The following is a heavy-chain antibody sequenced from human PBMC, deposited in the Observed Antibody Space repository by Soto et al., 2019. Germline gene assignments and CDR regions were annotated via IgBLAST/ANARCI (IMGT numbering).Heavy chain of an antibody. V-gene: IGHV3-7*04. CDR3: ARADYGDYSFYFDY. D-gene: IGHD4-17*01. CDR2: IKQDGSEK. Sequence: GESLKISCAASGFTFSSYWMSWVRQAPGKGLEWVANIKQDGSEKYYVDSVKGRFTISRDNAKNSLYLQMNSLRAEDTAVYYCARADYGDYSFYFDYWGQGTLVTVSS. J-gene: IGHJ4*02. CDR1: GFTFSSYW.